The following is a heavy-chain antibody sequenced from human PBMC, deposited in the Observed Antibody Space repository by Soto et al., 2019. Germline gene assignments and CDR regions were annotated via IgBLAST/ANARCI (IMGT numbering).Heavy chain of an antibody. D-gene: IGHD3-22*01. CDR1: GGSISSGGYY. J-gene: IGHJ6*02. V-gene: IGHV4-31*03. CDR3: ARDIWAYDSSNYYYGMDV. Sequence: SETLSLTCTVSGGSISSGGYYWSWIRQHPGKGLEWIGYIYYSGSTYYNPSLKSRVTISVDTSKNQFSLKLSSVTAADTAVYYCARDIWAYDSSNYYYGMDVWGQGTTVTVSS. CDR2: IYYSGST.